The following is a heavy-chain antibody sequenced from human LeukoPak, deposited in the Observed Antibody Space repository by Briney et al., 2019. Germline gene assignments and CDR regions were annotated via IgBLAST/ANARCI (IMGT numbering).Heavy chain of an antibody. J-gene: IGHJ1*01. CDR2: INPSGGST. D-gene: IGHD5-24*01. Sequence: ASVKVSCKASGYTFTSYYIHWVRQAPGQGLEWLGIINPSGGSTRYAQKFQGRVTMTRDMSTSTVYMELSSLRPADTAVYYCATASRDGYNRPAQHWGQGTLVTVSS. CDR3: ATASRDGYNRPAQH. CDR1: GYTFTSYY. V-gene: IGHV1-46*01.